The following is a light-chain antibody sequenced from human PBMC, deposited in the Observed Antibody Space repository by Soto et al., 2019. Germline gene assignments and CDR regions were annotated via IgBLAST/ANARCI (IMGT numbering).Light chain of an antibody. CDR2: GAS. Sequence: EIVLTQSPGTLSLSPGERATLSCRASQSVSSSYLDWYQQKPGQAPGLLIYGASSRATGIPDRFSGSGSGTDFTLTISRLEPEDFAVYYCQHYGSSTWTFGQGTKVEIK. CDR1: QSVSSSY. J-gene: IGKJ1*01. V-gene: IGKV3-20*01. CDR3: QHYGSSTWT.